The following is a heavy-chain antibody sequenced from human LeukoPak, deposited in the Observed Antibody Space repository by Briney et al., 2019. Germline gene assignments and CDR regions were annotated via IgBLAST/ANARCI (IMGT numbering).Heavy chain of an antibody. CDR1: GYTFTSYG. V-gene: IGHV7-4-1*02. J-gene: IGHJ4*02. CDR3: ARKMRGPRDGSCFDY. CDR2: INTNTGNP. Sequence: ASVKVSCKASGYTFTSYGISWVRQAPGQGLEWMGWINTNTGNPTYAQGFTGRFVFSLDTSVSTAYLQISSLKAEDTAVYYCARKMRGPRDGSCFDYWGQGTLVTVSS. D-gene: IGHD1-14*01.